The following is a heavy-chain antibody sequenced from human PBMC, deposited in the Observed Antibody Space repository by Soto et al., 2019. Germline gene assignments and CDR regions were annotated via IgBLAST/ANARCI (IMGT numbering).Heavy chain of an antibody. V-gene: IGHV1-58*01. J-gene: IGHJ4*02. CDR2: IVVGSGNT. CDR3: AANRPYDFWSCYYNFDY. CDR1: GFTFTSSA. D-gene: IGHD3-3*01. Sequence: GASVKVSCRASGFTFTSSAVQWVRQALGQRLEWIGWIVVGSGNTNYAQKFQERVTITRDMSTSTAYMKLSSLRPEYTAVYSCAANRPYDFWSCYYNFDYWGQGTLVTVSS.